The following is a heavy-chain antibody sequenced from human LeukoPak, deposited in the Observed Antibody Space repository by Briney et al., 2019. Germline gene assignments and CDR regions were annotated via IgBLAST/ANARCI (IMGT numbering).Heavy chain of an antibody. Sequence: SETLSLTCTVSGGSISSGSYYWSWIRQPAGKGLEWIGRIYTSGSTNYNPSLKSRVTISVDTSKNQFSLKLSSVTAADTAVYYCARGAPPPSYSSPPVDWFDPWGQGTLVTVSS. V-gene: IGHV4-61*02. CDR1: GGSISSGSYY. D-gene: IGHD6-19*01. J-gene: IGHJ5*02. CDR3: ARGAPPPSYSSPPVDWFDP. CDR2: IYTSGST.